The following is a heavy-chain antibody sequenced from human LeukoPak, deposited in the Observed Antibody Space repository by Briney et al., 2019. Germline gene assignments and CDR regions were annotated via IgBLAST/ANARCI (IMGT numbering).Heavy chain of an antibody. Sequence: GGSLRLSCAASGFTFSSYEMNWVRQAPGKGLEWVSYISSSGSTIYYADSVKGRFTISRDNAKNSLFLQMNSLRAEDTAVYYCARVAKHFRGGLSFYYMDVWGKGTTVTISS. D-gene: IGHD3-10*01. CDR1: GFTFSSYE. V-gene: IGHV3-48*03. CDR3: ARVAKHFRGGLSFYYMDV. CDR2: ISSSGSTI. J-gene: IGHJ6*03.